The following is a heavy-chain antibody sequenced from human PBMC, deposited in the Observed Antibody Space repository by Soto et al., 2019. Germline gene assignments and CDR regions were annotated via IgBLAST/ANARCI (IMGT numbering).Heavy chain of an antibody. Sequence: PGGSLRLSCAVSGFTFDDNAMHWVRQAPEKGLEWVSGINWKSDIGYADSVKGRCTISRDNAENSLYLQMNSLRAEDTALYYCAISQDRGGRTTFIYWGQGTQVTVSS. D-gene: IGHD3-16*01. CDR2: INWKSDI. CDR3: AISQDRGGRTTFIY. V-gene: IGHV3-9*01. CDR1: GFTFDDNA. J-gene: IGHJ4*02.